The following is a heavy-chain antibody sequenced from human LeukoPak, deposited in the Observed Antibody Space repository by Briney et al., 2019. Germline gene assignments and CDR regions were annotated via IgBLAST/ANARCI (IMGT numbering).Heavy chain of an antibody. Sequence: GGSLRLSCAASGFTFSSYEMNWVRQAPGKGLEWVSYISSSGSTIYYADSVKGRFTISRDNAKNSLYLQMNSLRAEDTAVYYCARLRPYRWGLDPWGQGTLVTVSS. CDR2: ISSSGSTI. D-gene: IGHD3-16*01. J-gene: IGHJ5*02. CDR1: GFTFSSYE. CDR3: ARLRPYRWGLDP. V-gene: IGHV3-48*03.